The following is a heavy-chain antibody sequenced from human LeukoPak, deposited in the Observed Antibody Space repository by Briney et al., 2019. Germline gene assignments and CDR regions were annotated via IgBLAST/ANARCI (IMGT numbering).Heavy chain of an antibody. CDR2: INHSGST. V-gene: IGHV4-34*01. CDR3: ARLGWNDAFDY. CDR1: GGSFSGYY. J-gene: IGHJ4*02. D-gene: IGHD1-1*01. Sequence: PSETLSLTCAVYGGSFSGYYWSWIRQPPGKGLEWIGEINHSGSTNYNPSLKSRVTISVDTSKNQFSLRLSSVTVADTAVYYCARLGWNDAFDYWGQGTLVTVSS.